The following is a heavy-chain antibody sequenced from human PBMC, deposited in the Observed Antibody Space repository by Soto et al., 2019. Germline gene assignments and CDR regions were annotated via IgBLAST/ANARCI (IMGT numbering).Heavy chain of an antibody. D-gene: IGHD3-3*01. CDR2: IPYSGST. CDR1: GGSVSSGSYY. J-gene: IGHJ5*02. CDR3: ARGRGITIFGVDPVLWFDP. Sequence: SETLSLTCTVSGGSVSSGSYYWSWIRQPQGTGPEWIGYIPYSGSTNYTPSLKSRVTISVDTSKNQFSLKLSSVTAADTAVYYCARGRGITIFGVDPVLWFDPWGQGTLVTVSS. V-gene: IGHV4-61*01.